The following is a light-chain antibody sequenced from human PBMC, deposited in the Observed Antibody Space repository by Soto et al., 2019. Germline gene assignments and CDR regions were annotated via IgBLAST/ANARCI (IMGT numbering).Light chain of an antibody. Sequence: IVLTQSPGTLSLSPGERATLSCRASQTVPKSYLAWYQQRPGQAPRLLIYDASNRATGIPDRSSGSESGTDFTLTISHLEPEDFAVYYCHQYAWSPLTFGQGTRLEIK. CDR1: QTVPKSY. CDR3: HQYAWSPLT. V-gene: IGKV3-20*01. J-gene: IGKJ5*01. CDR2: DAS.